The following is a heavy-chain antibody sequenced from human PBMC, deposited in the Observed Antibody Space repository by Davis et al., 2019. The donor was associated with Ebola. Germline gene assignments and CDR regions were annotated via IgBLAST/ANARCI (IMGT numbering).Heavy chain of an antibody. V-gene: IGHV3-23*01. D-gene: IGHD3-10*01. J-gene: IGHJ4*02. CDR3: AKDRSGSGSYYPDY. Sequence: GESLKISCAASGFTFSSYAMSWVRQAPGKGLEWVSAISGSGDSTYYADSVKGRFTISRDNSKNTLYLQMNSLRAEDTAVYYCAKDRSGSGSYYPDYWGQGTLVTVSS. CDR1: GFTFSSYA. CDR2: ISGSGDST.